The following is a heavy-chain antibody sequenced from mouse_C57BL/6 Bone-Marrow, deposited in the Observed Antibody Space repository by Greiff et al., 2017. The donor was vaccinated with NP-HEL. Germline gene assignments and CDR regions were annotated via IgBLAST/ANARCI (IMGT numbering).Heavy chain of an antibody. D-gene: IGHD1-1*01. Sequence: VQLQQSGAELVRPGASVKLSRTASGFNIKDYYMHWVKQRPEQGLEWIGRIDPEDGDTEYAPKFQGKATMTADTSSNTAYLQLSSLTSEDTAVYYCTRGELLRLDYWGQGTTLTVSS. V-gene: IGHV14-1*01. J-gene: IGHJ2*01. CDR3: TRGELLRLDY. CDR2: IDPEDGDT. CDR1: GFNIKDYY.